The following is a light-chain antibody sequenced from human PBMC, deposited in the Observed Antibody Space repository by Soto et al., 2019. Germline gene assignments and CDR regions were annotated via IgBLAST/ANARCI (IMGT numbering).Light chain of an antibody. Sequence: DIQVTQSPSSVSASVGDRITITCRASQGISSWLAWYQKKPGKAPKLLTYAASSLQSGVPSRFSGSVSGTHFTLTLRSLHTEDCATYYCQQANTFPLTFCQGTRLEIK. V-gene: IGKV1D-12*01. CDR3: QQANTFPLT. CDR1: QGISSW. CDR2: AAS. J-gene: IGKJ5*01.